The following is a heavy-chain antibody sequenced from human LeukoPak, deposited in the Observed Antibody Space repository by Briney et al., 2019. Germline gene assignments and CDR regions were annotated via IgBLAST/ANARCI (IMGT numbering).Heavy chain of an antibody. V-gene: IGHV4-38-2*02. D-gene: IGHD3-10*01. Sequence: SETLSLTCDVSGYIISSDYFWGWIRQPPGKGLEWIGSVYHTGSTYSNPSLKSRVTTSLDTSKNQFSLKLTSVTAAGTAVYYCVRENWGVDYWGQGTLVTVSS. CDR1: GYIISSDYF. J-gene: IGHJ4*02. CDR3: VRENWGVDY. CDR2: VYHTGST.